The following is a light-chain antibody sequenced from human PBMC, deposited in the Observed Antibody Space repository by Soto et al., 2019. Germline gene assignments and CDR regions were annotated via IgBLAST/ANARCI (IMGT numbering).Light chain of an antibody. CDR2: GAS. CDR3: QQYGSSPLT. J-gene: IGKJ4*01. CDR1: QSITSSF. Sequence: EIVLTQSPGILSLSPGERASLSCGASQSITSSFLAWYQQKPGQAPRLLIYGASSRATGIPDRFSGTGSETDFTLTINRLEPEDFAVYYCQQYGSSPLTFGGGTKVDIK. V-gene: IGKV3-20*01.